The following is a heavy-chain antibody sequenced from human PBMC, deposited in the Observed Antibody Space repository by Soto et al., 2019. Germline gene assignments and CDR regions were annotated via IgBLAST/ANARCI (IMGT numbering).Heavy chain of an antibody. V-gene: IGHV3-23*01. CDR2: ISGSGGGT. J-gene: IGHJ4*02. CDR1: GFTFSSYA. CDR3: AKFGMATTKRSAPYYIDY. D-gene: IGHD1-1*01. Sequence: EVQVLGSGGGLVQPGGSLRLSCAASGFTFSSYAMSWVRQAPGKGLEWVSSISGSGGGTYYADSVKGRFTFSRDNSKNTLYLQMNSLRAEDTAVYYCAKFGMATTKRSAPYYIDYWGQGALVTVSS.